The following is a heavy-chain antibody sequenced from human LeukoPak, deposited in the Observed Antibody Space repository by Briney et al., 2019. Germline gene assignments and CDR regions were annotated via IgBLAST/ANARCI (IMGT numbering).Heavy chain of an antibody. D-gene: IGHD3-22*01. CDR2: ISYDGRNK. CDR1: GFTFSSYA. CDR3: AREDYYDSSGYLDFDY. J-gene: IGHJ4*02. V-gene: IGHV3-30*04. Sequence: GGSLRLSCAASGFTFSSYAMHWVRQAPGKGLEWVAVISYDGRNKYYADSVKGRFTISRDNSKNTLYLQMNSLRAEDTAVYYCAREDYYDSSGYLDFDYWGQGTLVTVSS.